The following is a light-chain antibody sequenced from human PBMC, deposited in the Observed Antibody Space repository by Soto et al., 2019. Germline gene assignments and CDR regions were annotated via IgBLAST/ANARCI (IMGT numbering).Light chain of an antibody. J-gene: IGLJ3*02. CDR2: SHD. CDR3: ASWDDSLNAWV. V-gene: IGLV1-44*01. CDR1: SSNIGSNS. Sequence: QSALTQPPSASGTPGQRVTISCSGSSSNIGSNSVNWYQQFPGAAPRFLIFSHDQRPSGVSDRFSGSKSGTSASLAISGLQSEDEADYYCASWDDSLNAWVFGGGTKLTVL.